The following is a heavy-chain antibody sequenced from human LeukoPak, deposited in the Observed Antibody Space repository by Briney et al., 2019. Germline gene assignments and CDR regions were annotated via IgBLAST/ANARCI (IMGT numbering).Heavy chain of an antibody. CDR1: GFTFSNAW. V-gene: IGHV3-30-3*01. J-gene: IGHJ6*03. CDR2: ISYDGSNK. CDR3: ARDPDYDFWSGYPSYYYYYYMDV. Sequence: TGGSLRLSCAASGFTFSNAWMSWVRQAPGKGLEWVAVISYDGSNKYYADSVKGRFTISRDNSKNTLYLQMNSLRAEDTAVYYCARDPDYDFWSGYPSYYYYYYMDVWGKGTTVTVSS. D-gene: IGHD3-3*01.